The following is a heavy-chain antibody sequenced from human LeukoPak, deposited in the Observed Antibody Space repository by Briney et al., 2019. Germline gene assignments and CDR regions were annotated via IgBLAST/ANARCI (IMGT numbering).Heavy chain of an antibody. D-gene: IGHD3-22*01. CDR1: GGSISSYY. CDR2: IYYNGST. CDR3: ARAVVLYYDGSGYSTRFDY. Sequence: PSETLSLTCTVPGGSISSYYWSWIRQPPGKGLEWIGYIYYNGSTNYTPSLKSRVTISRDTSKNQFSLKLRSVTAADTAMYYCARAVVLYYDGSGYSTRFDYWGQGTLVTVSS. J-gene: IGHJ4*02. V-gene: IGHV4-59*01.